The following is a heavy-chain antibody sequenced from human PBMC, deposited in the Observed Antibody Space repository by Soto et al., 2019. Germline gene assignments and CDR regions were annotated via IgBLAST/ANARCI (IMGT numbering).Heavy chain of an antibody. CDR2: ISYDGSTK. CDR1: GFTFRDYS. Sequence: QAQLVESGGDIVQPGRSLRLSCVASGFTFRDYSMHWVRQAPGKGLEWLAVISYDGSTKYYADSVKGRFTVSRDNSKNTLYLQMHSLRAEDTAVYFCARDYDIWGRLPDYWGQGTLVTVSS. D-gene: IGHD3-9*01. CDR3: ARDYDIWGRLPDY. V-gene: IGHV3-30-3*01. J-gene: IGHJ4*02.